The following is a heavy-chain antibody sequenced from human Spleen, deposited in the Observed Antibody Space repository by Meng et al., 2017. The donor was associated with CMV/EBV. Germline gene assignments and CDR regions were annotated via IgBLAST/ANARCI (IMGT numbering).Heavy chain of an antibody. Sequence: SETLSLTCAVYGGSFNGYYWSWIRQPPGKGLEWIGEISHGGSTNYNPSLKSRVTMSVDTSRSQFSLNLTSVTAADTAIYYCARGRGDDLWSGFYYYFDNWGQGALVTVSS. CDR3: ARGRGDDLWSGFYYYFDN. CDR1: GGSFNGYY. J-gene: IGHJ4*02. V-gene: IGHV4-34*01. CDR2: ISHGGST. D-gene: IGHD3-3*01.